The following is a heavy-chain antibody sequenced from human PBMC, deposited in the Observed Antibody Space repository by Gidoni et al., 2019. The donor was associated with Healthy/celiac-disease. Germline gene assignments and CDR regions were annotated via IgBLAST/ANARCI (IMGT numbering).Heavy chain of an antibody. V-gene: IGHV3-43*02. CDR1: GFTFDDYA. CDR3: AKEKDYGDEAAFDI. CDR2: ISGDGGST. D-gene: IGHD4-17*01. Sequence: EVQLVESGGGVVQPGGSLRLSCGASGFTFDDYAMHWVRQAPGKGLEWVSLISGDGGSTYYADSVKGRFTISRDNSKNSLYLQMNSLRTEDTALYYCAKEKDYGDEAAFDIWGQGTMVTVSS. J-gene: IGHJ3*02.